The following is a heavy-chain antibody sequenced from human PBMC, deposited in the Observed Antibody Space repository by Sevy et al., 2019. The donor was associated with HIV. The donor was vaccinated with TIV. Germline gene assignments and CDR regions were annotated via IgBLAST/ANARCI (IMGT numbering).Heavy chain of an antibody. CDR3: AKGSLSAHHAFDI. Sequence: GGSLRLSCAASGFTFSSYGIHWVRQAPGKGLEWVAVISYDGSNKYYADSVRGRFTISRDNSKNTVYLQMNSLRAEDTAVYYCAKGSLSAHHAFDIWGQGTMVTVSS. J-gene: IGHJ3*02. CDR2: ISYDGSNK. D-gene: IGHD6-19*01. CDR1: GFTFSSYG. V-gene: IGHV3-30*18.